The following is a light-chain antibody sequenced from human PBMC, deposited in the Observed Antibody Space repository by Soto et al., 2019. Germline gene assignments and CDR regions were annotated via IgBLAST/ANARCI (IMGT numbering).Light chain of an antibody. Sequence: EIVLTQSPGTLSLSPGDTATLSCRASQSVRSNFLAWYQHKPGQAPRLLIHDAYSRATGIPDRFSGSGSDRDFTFTISRLEPEDFAVYYCQQYAGSPRTFGQGTKLEIK. CDR2: DAY. V-gene: IGKV3-20*01. CDR3: QQYAGSPRT. CDR1: QSVRSNF. J-gene: IGKJ2*01.